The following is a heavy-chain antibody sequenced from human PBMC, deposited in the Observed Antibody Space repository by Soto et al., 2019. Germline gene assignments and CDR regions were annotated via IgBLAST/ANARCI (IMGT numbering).Heavy chain of an antibody. J-gene: IGHJ4*02. CDR2: ISAGSGNT. CDR3: ARQKLKSSTWYGSLDS. V-gene: IGHV3-23*01. D-gene: IGHD6-13*01. CDR1: GFSFSTHA. Sequence: PGGSLRLSCVASGFSFSTHAMTWVRQAPGKGLGWVSVISAGSGNTYHAESVKGRFTVSRDNSKNTLWLQMDSLRVEDTGLYYCARQKLKSSTWYGSLDSWGQGTLVTVSS.